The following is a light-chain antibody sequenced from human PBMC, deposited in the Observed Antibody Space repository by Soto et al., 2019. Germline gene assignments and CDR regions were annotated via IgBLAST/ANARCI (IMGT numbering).Light chain of an antibody. J-gene: IGKJ1*01. CDR1: QSISNN. V-gene: IGKV1-39*01. CDR3: QQSYSSPRT. CDR2: GAS. Sequence: DIQMTQSPSSLSASVGDRVTITCRASQSISNNLSWYQQKLGKAPKLLIYGASSLQSGVPSRFSGSGSGTDFTLTISSLQPADFATYYCQQSYSSPRTFGQGTKVEIK.